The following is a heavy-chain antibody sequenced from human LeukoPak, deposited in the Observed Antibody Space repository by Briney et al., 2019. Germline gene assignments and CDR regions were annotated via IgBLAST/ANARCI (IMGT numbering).Heavy chain of an antibody. Sequence: GGSLRLSCAASGSTFSNSWMYWVRQAPEKGLVWVSGISPDGRETRYADSVKGRFTISRDNAKYTLYLQMNSLRADDTAVYYCATYNWGYDVDYWGEGSLVTVSS. D-gene: IGHD1-20*01. J-gene: IGHJ4*02. CDR3: ATYNWGYDVDY. V-gene: IGHV3-74*01. CDR2: ISPDGRET. CDR1: GSTFSNSW.